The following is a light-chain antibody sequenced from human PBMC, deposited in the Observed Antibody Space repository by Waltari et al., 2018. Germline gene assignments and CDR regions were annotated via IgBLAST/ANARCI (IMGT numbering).Light chain of an antibody. V-gene: IGLV2-14*03. CDR1: SSDIGNYNY. J-gene: IGLJ3*02. CDR2: DVS. Sequence: QSALTQPASVSGSPGQSITISCTGTSSDIGNYNYVSWYQQYPGKAPKLMISDVSNRPSGVSNRFPGSKSGNTASLTISGLQAEDEADYYCSSYTSSTTLVFGGGTKLTVL. CDR3: SSYTSSTTLV.